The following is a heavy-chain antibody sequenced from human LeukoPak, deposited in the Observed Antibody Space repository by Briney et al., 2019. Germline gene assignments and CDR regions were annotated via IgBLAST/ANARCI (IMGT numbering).Heavy chain of an antibody. D-gene: IGHD6-13*01. V-gene: IGHV4-34*01. CDR2: INHSGST. CDR1: GGSFSGYY. Sequence: SETLSLTCAVYGGSFSGYYWSWIRQPPGKGLEWLGEINHSGSTNYNPSLKSRVTISVDTSKNQFSLKLSSVTAADTAVYYCARQAPYSSSWYVLGAHFDYWGQGTLVTVSS. J-gene: IGHJ4*02. CDR3: ARQAPYSSSWYVLGAHFDY.